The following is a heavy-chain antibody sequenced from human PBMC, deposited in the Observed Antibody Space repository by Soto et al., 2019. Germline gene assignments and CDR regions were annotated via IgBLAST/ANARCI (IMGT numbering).Heavy chain of an antibody. V-gene: IGHV3-7*01. Sequence: PGGSLRLSCAASGFTFSSYWMSWVRQAPGKGLEWVANIKQDGSEKYYVDSVKGRFTISRDNAKNSLHLQMNSLRAEDTAVYYCARESYSSPYNWFDPWGQGTLVTVSS. CDR2: IKQDGSEK. J-gene: IGHJ5*02. CDR3: ARESYSSPYNWFDP. CDR1: GFTFSSYW. D-gene: IGHD2-15*01.